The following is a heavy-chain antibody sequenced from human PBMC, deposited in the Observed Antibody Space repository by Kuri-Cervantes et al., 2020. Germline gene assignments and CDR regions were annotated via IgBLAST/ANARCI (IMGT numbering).Heavy chain of an antibody. J-gene: IGHJ6*02. CDR2: ISWNSGSI. D-gene: IGHD3-10*01. CDR3: ARAMVRLYYGMDV. Sequence: SLKISCAASGFTFDDYAMHWVRQAPGKGLEWVSGISWNSGSIGYADSVKGRFTISRDNSKNTLYLQMNSLRAEDTAVYYCARAMVRLYYGMDVWGQGTTVTVSS. V-gene: IGHV3-9*01. CDR1: GFTFDDYA.